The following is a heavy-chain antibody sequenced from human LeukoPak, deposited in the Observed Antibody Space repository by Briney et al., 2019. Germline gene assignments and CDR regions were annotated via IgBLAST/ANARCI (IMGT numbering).Heavy chain of an antibody. J-gene: IGHJ4*02. D-gene: IGHD6-13*01. CDR1: GFTFTSYD. Sequence: GGSLRLSCAASGFTFTSYDMSWVRQVPGQGLEWVSVISGSGSSTSYGDPVKGRFTISRDNSKDTLYLHMNSLRAEDTAVYYCARGSWQQLVLWGVGYYFDYWGQGTLVTVSS. CDR3: ARGSWQQLVLWGVGYYFDY. CDR2: ISGSGSST. V-gene: IGHV3-23*01.